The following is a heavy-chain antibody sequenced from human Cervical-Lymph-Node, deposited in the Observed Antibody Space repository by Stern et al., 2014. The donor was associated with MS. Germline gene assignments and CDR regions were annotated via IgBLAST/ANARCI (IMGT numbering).Heavy chain of an antibody. Sequence: EVQLVESGPEVKRPGESLKISCQASGYTFTSYWIGGVRQLPGKCLDWIAIIFPGGSDIRSSPSFQGQVTISADKSSSTAYLQWNNLKASDTAIYYCARQRYFDYWGQGTLVTVSS. V-gene: IGHV5-51*01. CDR1: GYTFTSYW. J-gene: IGHJ4*02. CDR2: IFPGGSDI. CDR3: ARQRYFDY.